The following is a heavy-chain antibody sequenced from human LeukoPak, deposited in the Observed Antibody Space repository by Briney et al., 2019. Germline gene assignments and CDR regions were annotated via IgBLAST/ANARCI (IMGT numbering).Heavy chain of an antibody. D-gene: IGHD6-6*01. V-gene: IGHV1-24*01. CDR2: FDPEDGET. CDR1: GYTLTELS. Sequence: GASVKVSCKVSGYTLTELSMHWVRQAPGKGLEWMGGFDPEDGETIYAQKFQGRVTMTEDTSTDTAYMELSSLRSEDTAVYCCATEERIAARQSYYYYMDVWGKGTTVTVSS. J-gene: IGHJ6*03. CDR3: ATEERIAARQSYYYYMDV.